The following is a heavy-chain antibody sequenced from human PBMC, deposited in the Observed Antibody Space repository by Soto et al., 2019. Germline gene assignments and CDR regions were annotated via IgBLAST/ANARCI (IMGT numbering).Heavy chain of an antibody. CDR3: ARGGARGYSGYSDY. J-gene: IGHJ4*02. CDR1: GFTFSYYY. D-gene: IGHD5-12*01. V-gene: IGHV3-11*06. CDR2: ISSSSSYT. Sequence: PGGALRLSCAASGFTFSYYYMSWIRQSPGKGLEWVSYISSSSSYTNYADSVKGRFTISRDNAKNSLYLQMNSLRAEDTAVYYCARGGARGYSGYSDYWGQGTLVTVSS.